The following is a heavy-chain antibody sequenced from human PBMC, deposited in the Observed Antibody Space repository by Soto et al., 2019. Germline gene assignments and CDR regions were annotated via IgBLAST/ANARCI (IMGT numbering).Heavy chain of an antibody. Sequence: PGGSLRLSCAASGFTFSSYAMNWVRQAPGKGLEWVSGISGTGDSTYYAGSVKGRFTISRDNSKNTLYLQMNSLRAEDTATYYCATFFWSGYYTPYWGQGTLVTVSS. CDR2: ISGTGDST. D-gene: IGHD3-3*01. J-gene: IGHJ4*02. CDR1: GFTFSSYA. V-gene: IGHV3-23*01. CDR3: ATFFWSGYYTPY.